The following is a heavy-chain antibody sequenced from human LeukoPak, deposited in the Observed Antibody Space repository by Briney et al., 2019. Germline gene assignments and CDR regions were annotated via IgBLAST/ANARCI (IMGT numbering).Heavy chain of an antibody. V-gene: IGHV3-7*01. CDR3: AKDSYSKGDF. D-gene: IGHD6-13*01. CDR1: GFTFSYHW. Sequence: PGGSLRLSCAASGFTFSYHWMTWVRQAPGKGLEWVANIKNDGAVKNYVDSVNGRFTISRDNAKNSLYLQMNSLRAEDTAVYYCAKDSYSKGDFWGQGVLVTVSS. CDR2: IKNDGAVK. J-gene: IGHJ4*02.